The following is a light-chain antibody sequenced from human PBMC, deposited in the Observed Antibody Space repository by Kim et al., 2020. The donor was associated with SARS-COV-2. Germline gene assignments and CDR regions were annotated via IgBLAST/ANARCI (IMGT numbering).Light chain of an antibody. Sequence: SRGERGRLSCSARESVRDDSGWFRQQPSQGPRLRVYGASARATDIGTGCSGSGSGAEFTLTIRSMQSEGVAVYYCQRYNDRRLITFGRGTKVDIK. V-gene: IGKV3-15*01. J-gene: IGKJ4*01. CDR1: ESVRDD. CDR2: GAS. CDR3: QRYNDRRLIT.